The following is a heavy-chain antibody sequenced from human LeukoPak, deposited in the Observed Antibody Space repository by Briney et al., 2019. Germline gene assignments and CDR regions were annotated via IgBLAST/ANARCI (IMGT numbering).Heavy chain of an antibody. CDR2: MNPNNSDI. J-gene: IGHJ4*02. CDR1: GYTFTSYH. CDR3: VRVPPGTTIYAY. V-gene: IGHV1-8*01. D-gene: IGHD1-14*01. Sequence: ASVKVSCKASGYTFTSYHINWVRQATGQGLEWVGWMNPNNSDIGYAQKFQGRVTMTRNTSIGTAYMELSSLRSEDTAIYYCVRVPPGTTIYAYWGQGILVTVSS.